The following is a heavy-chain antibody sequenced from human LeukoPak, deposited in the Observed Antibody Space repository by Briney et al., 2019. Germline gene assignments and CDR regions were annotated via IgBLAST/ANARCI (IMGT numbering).Heavy chain of an antibody. V-gene: IGHV3-11*04. Sequence: GGSLRLSCAPSGFTFSDYYMNWIRQAPGKGLEWVSYISSSSSSIFYADSVKGRFTISRDNSKNTLYLQMNSLRAEDTAVYYCARDRVTTVTTYFFDYWGQGTLVTVSS. CDR3: ARDRVTTVTTYFFDY. CDR1: GFTFSDYY. J-gene: IGHJ4*02. D-gene: IGHD4-17*01. CDR2: ISSSSSSI.